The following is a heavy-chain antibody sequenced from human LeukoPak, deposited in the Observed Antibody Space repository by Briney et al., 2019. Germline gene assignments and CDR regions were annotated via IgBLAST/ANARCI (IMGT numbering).Heavy chain of an antibody. CDR1: GFTFSSYV. CDR3: ARGSDYYDSSGYYGYFDY. CDR2: IWYDGSNK. Sequence: GGSLRLSCAASGFTFSSYVMHWVRQAPGKGLEWVAVIWYDGSNKYYADSVKGRFTISRDNSKNTLYLQMNSLRAEDTAVYYCARGSDYYDSSGYYGYFDYWGQGTLVTASS. V-gene: IGHV3-33*01. J-gene: IGHJ4*02. D-gene: IGHD3-22*01.